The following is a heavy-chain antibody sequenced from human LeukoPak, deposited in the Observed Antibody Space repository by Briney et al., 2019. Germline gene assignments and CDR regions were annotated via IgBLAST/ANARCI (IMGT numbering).Heavy chain of an antibody. CDR3: ARMGQYCSGGSCQKEDAFDI. J-gene: IGHJ3*02. CDR1: GGSISSYYW. V-gene: IGHV2-70*16. D-gene: IGHD2-15*01. CDR2: IDWDDDK. Sequence: TLSLTCTVSGGSISSYYWSWIRQPPGKALEWLARIDWDDDKFYSTSLKTRLTISKDTSKNQVVLTMTNMDPVDTATYYCARMGQYCSGGSCQKEDAFDIWGQGTMVTVSS.